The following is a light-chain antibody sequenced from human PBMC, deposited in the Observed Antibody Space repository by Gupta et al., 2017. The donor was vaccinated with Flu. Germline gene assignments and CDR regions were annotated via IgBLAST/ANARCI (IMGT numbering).Light chain of an antibody. J-gene: IGKJ1*01. V-gene: IGKV1-39*01. CDR2: NAC. Sequence: TQMTQSPSSLSASVGDRVTITFLASQRIHTYLNCFQQQPGKAPNLLIQNACSWQTGVPSRWSGSGYGRDFSLTISRRQLDDFATYYCQQTDNNPPWTFGQGTKVEFK. CDR3: QQTDNNPPWT. CDR1: QRIHTY.